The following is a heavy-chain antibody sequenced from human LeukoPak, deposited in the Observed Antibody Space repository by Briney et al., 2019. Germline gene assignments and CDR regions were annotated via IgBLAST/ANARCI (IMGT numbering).Heavy chain of an antibody. D-gene: IGHD5-24*01. CDR3: AKDRGGMATITGPIDY. V-gene: IGHV3-23*01. CDR1: GFTFSSYA. Sequence: GGSLRLSCAASGFTFSSYAMSWVRQAPGKGLEWVSAISGSGGTTYYADSVKGVFTIPRNYHNNTPFLHMNSLTAEDTAVYYCAKDRGGMATITGPIDYWGQGTLVAVSS. CDR2: ISGSGGTT. J-gene: IGHJ4*02.